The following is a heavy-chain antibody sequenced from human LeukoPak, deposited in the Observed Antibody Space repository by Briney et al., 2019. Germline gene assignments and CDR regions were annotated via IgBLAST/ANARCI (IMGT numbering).Heavy chain of an antibody. Sequence: PGGSLRLSCAASGFTFSNAWMNWVRQAPGKGLEWVSSISSSSSYIYYADSVKGRFTISRDNAKNSLYLQMNSLRAEDTAVYYCARDRWLSTEYYYDSSGLTDVLFDPWGQGTLVTVSS. CDR2: ISSSSSYI. D-gene: IGHD3-22*01. CDR3: ARDRWLSTEYYYDSSGLTDVLFDP. J-gene: IGHJ5*02. V-gene: IGHV3-21*01. CDR1: GFTFSNAW.